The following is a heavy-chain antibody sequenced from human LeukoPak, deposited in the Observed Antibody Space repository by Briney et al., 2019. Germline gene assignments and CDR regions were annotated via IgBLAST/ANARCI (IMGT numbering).Heavy chain of an antibody. D-gene: IGHD6-13*01. CDR1: GGSISSYY. CDR3: AARGAAAGKSDY. Sequence: PSETLSPTCTVSGGSISSYYWSWIRQPPGKGLEWIGYIYYSGSTNYNPSLKSRVTISVDTSKNQFSLKLSSVTAADTAVYYCAARGAAAGKSDYWGQGTLVTVSS. J-gene: IGHJ4*02. V-gene: IGHV4-59*01. CDR2: IYYSGST.